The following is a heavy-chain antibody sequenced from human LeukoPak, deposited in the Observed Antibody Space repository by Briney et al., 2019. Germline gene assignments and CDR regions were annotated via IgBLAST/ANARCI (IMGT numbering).Heavy chain of an antibody. D-gene: IGHD3-10*01. CDR3: AREDSTRSGVRELDY. CDR1: GFTFSTYD. J-gene: IGHJ4*02. CDR2: IGAGFGT. V-gene: IGHV3-13*01. Sequence: LSGGSLRLSCAASGFTFSTYDFHWVRQVTGKGLQWVSAIGAGFGTYYQDSVRGRFTISRENAKNSLYLQMNSLTVGDTAVYYCAREDSTRSGVRELDYWGQGILVTVSS.